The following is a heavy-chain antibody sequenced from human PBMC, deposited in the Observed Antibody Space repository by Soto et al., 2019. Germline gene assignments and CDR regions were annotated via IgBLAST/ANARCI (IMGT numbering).Heavy chain of an antibody. J-gene: IGHJ4*02. Sequence: QVQLVESGGGVVQPGRSLRLSCAASGFTFSGYAMHWVRQAPGKGLEWVAATSYDENYKYYADSVKGRFTISRDNSKNTLFLQMNSLRSEDTAVYYCARQGGSSGRWYFDSWGQGSLVTVSS. V-gene: IGHV3-30*04. CDR1: GFTFSGYA. D-gene: IGHD3-10*01. CDR2: TSYDENYK. CDR3: ARQGGSSGRWYFDS.